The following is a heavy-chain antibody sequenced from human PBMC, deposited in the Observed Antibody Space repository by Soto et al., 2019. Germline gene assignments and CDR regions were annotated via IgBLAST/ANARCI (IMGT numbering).Heavy chain of an antibody. CDR2: ISSNGGST. Sequence: EVQLVESGGGLVQPGGSLRLSCAASGFTFSRYAMHWVRQAPGKGLEYVSPISSNGGSTYYANSVKGRFTISRDNSTNTLYLQMGSLRREDTAVYYCARGGRGYEFGYWGQGTLVTVSS. J-gene: IGHJ4*02. D-gene: IGHD5-12*01. CDR3: ARGGRGYEFGY. V-gene: IGHV3-64*01. CDR1: GFTFSRYA.